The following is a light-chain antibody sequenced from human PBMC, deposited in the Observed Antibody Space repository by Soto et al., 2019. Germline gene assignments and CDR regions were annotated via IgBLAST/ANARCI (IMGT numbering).Light chain of an antibody. V-gene: IGLV2-23*02. CDR1: DSDVGSHNL. Sequence: QSVLNPASSVSASPGQALTIPCTGTDSDVGSHNLVSWYQLHPGKAPKLMIYEVTKRPSGVTNRFSGSKSGNTASLTIAGLQAEDEADYYCCSYAVSNTYLFGNGTKVTVL. CDR3: CSYAVSNTYL. J-gene: IGLJ1*01. CDR2: EVT.